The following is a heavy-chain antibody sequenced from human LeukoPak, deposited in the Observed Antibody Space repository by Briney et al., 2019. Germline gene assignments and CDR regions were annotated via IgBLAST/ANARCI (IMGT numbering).Heavy chain of an antibody. J-gene: IGHJ3*02. V-gene: IGHV1-2*02. Sequence: GASVKVSCKASGNTFTENYIHWVRQAPGQGLEWMGWINPHSGGTDSAQRFQGRVTLTRDTSISTAYMELRRLRSDDTAVYYCARDRTWGTPGGDAFDIWGKGPLVTVSS. CDR3: ARDRTWGTPGGDAFDI. CDR1: GNTFTENY. CDR2: INPHSGGT. D-gene: IGHD7-27*01.